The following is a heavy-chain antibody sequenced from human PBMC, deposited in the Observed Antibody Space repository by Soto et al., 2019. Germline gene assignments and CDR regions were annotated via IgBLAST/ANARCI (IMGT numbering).Heavy chain of an antibody. Sequence: EVQLVESGGGLVKPGGSLRLSCEASGFTFSSYNMNWVRQAPGKGLEWVSSISSSSSYIYYADSVKGRFTISRDNAKNSLYRQMNNLRAEYTAVYYCASQYCCGDCPMPWPSWGQGTLVTVSS. J-gene: IGHJ5*02. D-gene: IGHD2-21*02. CDR3: ASQYCCGDCPMPWPS. CDR1: GFTFSSYN. V-gene: IGHV3-21*01. CDR2: ISSSSSYI.